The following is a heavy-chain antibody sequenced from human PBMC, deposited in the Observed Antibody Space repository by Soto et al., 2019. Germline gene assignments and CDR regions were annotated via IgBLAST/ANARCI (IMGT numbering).Heavy chain of an antibody. CDR1: GGSVSSGSCY. D-gene: IGHD3-22*01. CDR3: AGVTTGSFRYYYYYGMDV. V-gene: IGHV4-61*01. CDR2: IYYSGST. J-gene: IGHJ6*02. Sequence: SEPLPLPSTVSGGSVSSGSCYWSWILQPPGKGLEWIGYIYYSGSTNYNPSLKSRVTISVDTSKNQFSLKLSSVTAADTAVYYCAGVTTGSFRYYYYYGMDVWGQGTTVTVSS.